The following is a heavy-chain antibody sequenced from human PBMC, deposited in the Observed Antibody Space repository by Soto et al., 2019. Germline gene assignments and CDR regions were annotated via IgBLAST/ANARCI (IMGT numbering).Heavy chain of an antibody. CDR3: AIDPNDYIWGSYRSAEAFDI. V-gene: IGHV3-23*01. D-gene: IGHD3-16*02. J-gene: IGHJ3*02. CDR2: ISGVGAKT. Sequence: GGSLRLSCAASGFSFSNYPMSWVRQAPGKGLEWVSAISGVGAKTYYADSVKGRFTISRDNSKNTLYLQMNSLRAEDTAVYYCAIDPNDYIWGSYRSAEAFDIWGQGTMVTVSS. CDR1: GFSFSNYP.